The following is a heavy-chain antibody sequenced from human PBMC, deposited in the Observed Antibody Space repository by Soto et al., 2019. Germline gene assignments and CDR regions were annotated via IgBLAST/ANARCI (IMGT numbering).Heavy chain of an antibody. V-gene: IGHV4-34*01. CDR2: INHSGST. J-gene: IGHJ4*02. CDR3: ARKGLATVTTFDY. Sequence: QVQLQQWGAGLLKPSETLSLTCAVYGGSFSGYYWSWIRQPPGKGLEWIGEINHSGSTNYNPSLKIRVTISVDTSKNQFSLKLSSVTAADTAVYYCARKGLATVTTFDYWGQGTLVTVSS. D-gene: IGHD4-17*01. CDR1: GGSFSGYY.